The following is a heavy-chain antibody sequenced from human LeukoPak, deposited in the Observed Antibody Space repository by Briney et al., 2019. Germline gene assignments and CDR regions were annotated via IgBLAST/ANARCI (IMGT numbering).Heavy chain of an antibody. Sequence: SETLSLTCTVSGGSISSSSYYWGWIRQPPGKGLEWIGSIYYSGSTYYNPSLKSRVTISVDTSKNQFPLKLSSVTAADTAVYYCARPDSSGMKHYAFDIWGQGTMVTVSS. D-gene: IGHD3-22*01. CDR1: GGSISSSSYY. J-gene: IGHJ3*02. CDR2: IYYSGST. CDR3: ARPDSSGMKHYAFDI. V-gene: IGHV4-39*01.